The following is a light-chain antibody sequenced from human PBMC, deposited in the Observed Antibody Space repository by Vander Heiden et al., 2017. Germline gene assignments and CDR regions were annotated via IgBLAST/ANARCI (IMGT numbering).Light chain of an antibody. CDR1: QGISSY. J-gene: IGKJ3*01. CDR2: AAS. CDR3: QQYYSYPLFT. V-gene: IGKV1-8*01. Sequence: AIRMTQSPSSLSASTGDRVTITCRASQGISSYLAWYQQKPGKAPKLLIYAASTLQSGVPSRFSGSGSGTDFTLTISCLQSEDFATYYCQQYYSYPLFTLGPGTKVDIK.